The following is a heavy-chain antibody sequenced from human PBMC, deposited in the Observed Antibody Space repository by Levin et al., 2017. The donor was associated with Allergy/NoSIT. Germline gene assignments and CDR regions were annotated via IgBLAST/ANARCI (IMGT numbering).Heavy chain of an antibody. V-gene: IGHV4-34*01. J-gene: IGHJ6*03. CDR3: ARGRYCSGTSCYREYNYYYMDV. Sequence: SQTLSLTCAVYGGSFTGYYWNWIRQPPGKGLEWIGEINHSGSTNYNPSLKSRVTISVDTSKNQFSLKLSSVTAADTAVYYCARGRYCSGTSCYREYNYYYMDVWGKGTTVTVSS. CDR1: GGSFTGYY. CDR2: INHSGST. D-gene: IGHD2-2*01.